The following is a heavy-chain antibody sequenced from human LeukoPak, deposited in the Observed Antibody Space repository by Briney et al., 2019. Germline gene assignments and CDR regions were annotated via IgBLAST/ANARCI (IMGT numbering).Heavy chain of an antibody. D-gene: IGHD4-11*01. Sequence: ASVKVSCKASGYTFTGYYMHWVRQAPGQGLEWMGWINPNSGGTNYAQKFQGRVTMTRDTSISTAYMELSRLRSDDTAVYYCARLFDDYRLLYYYYYMDVWGKGTTVTISS. CDR2: INPNSGGT. CDR3: ARLFDDYRLLYYYYYMDV. CDR1: GYTFTGYY. J-gene: IGHJ6*03. V-gene: IGHV1-2*02.